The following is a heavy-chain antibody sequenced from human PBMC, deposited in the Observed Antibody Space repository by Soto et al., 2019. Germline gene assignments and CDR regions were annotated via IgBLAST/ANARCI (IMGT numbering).Heavy chain of an antibody. CDR3: AREGDPNIAVAGRPMDV. CDR2: IYYSGST. CDR1: GGSISSYY. J-gene: IGHJ6*02. V-gene: IGHV4-59*01. Sequence: SETLSLTSTISGGSISSYYWSWIRQPPGKGLEWIGYIYYSGSTNYNPSLKSRVTISVDTSKNQFSLKLSSVTAADTAVYYCAREGDPNIAVAGRPMDVWGQGTRVTVSS. D-gene: IGHD6-19*01.